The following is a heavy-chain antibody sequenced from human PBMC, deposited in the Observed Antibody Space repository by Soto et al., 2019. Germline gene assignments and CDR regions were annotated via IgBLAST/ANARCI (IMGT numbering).Heavy chain of an antibody. J-gene: IGHJ3*01. CDR1: GGIFSIYT. CDR3: ARDRRGLRYFD. D-gene: IGHD3-9*01. Sequence: HVQLVQSGAEVTKPGSSVQVSCKASGGIFSIYTISWVRQAPGQGLEWMGRIIPILGIANYAQTFQGRVTIPADKSTSTAYMELSNLRSEDTAVYYCARDRRGLRYFDWGQGTMLTVSS. V-gene: IGHV1-69*08. CDR2: IIPILGIA.